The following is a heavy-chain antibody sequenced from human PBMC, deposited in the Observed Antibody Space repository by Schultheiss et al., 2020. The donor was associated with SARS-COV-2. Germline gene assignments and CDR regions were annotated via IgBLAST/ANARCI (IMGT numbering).Heavy chain of an antibody. D-gene: IGHD3-22*01. Sequence: SETLSLTCNVSGDSMTGRNYYWGWIRQPPGKGLEWIGRIYTSGSTNYNPSLKSRVTMSVDTSKNQFSLKLSSVTAADTAVYYCARDGSSGYYSWFDPWGQGTLVTVSS. V-gene: IGHV4-61*01. CDR1: GDSMTGRNYY. J-gene: IGHJ5*02. CDR2: IYTSGST. CDR3: ARDGSSGYYSWFDP.